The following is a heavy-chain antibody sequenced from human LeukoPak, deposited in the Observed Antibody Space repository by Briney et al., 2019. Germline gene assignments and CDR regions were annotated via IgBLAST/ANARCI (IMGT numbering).Heavy chain of an antibody. CDR1: GDSMNNYY. CDR2: INHSGST. CDR3: ARRKNTAIAMVRGVRGGLNWFDP. V-gene: IGHV4-34*01. D-gene: IGHD3-10*01. Sequence: SETLSLTCTVSGDSMNNYYWSWIRQPPGKGLEWIGEINHSGSTNYNPSLKSRVTISVDTSKNQFSLKLSSVTAADTAVYYCARRKNTAIAMVRGVRGGLNWFDPWGQGTLVTVSS. J-gene: IGHJ5*02.